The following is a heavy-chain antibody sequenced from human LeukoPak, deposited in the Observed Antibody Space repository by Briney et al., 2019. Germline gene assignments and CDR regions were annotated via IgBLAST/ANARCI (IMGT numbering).Heavy chain of an antibody. V-gene: IGHV3-74*01. J-gene: IGHJ4*02. D-gene: IGHD3-10*01. CDR1: GFTFSSYW. Sequence: GGSLRLSCAASGFTFSSYWMHWVRQVPGKGLVWVSRINNGGSGTTYADSVKGRFTISRGNAKNTLYLQMNSLRAEDTAVYYCARDSTGSQDYWGQGTLVTVSS. CDR2: INNGGSGT. CDR3: ARDSTGSQDY.